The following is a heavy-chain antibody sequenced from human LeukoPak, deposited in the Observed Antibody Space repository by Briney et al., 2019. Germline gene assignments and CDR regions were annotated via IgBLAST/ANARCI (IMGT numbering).Heavy chain of an antibody. CDR3: ARDSDFWSGYYYFDY. Sequence: SETLSLTCTASGGSISRADYYWSWIRQPPGKGLEWIGYIYYSGSTYYNPSLKSRATILVDTSKSQFSLKLSSVTAADTAVYYCARDSDFWSGYYYFDYWGQGTLVTVSS. CDR2: IYYSGST. V-gene: IGHV4-30-4*08. J-gene: IGHJ4*02. D-gene: IGHD3-3*01. CDR1: GGSISRADYY.